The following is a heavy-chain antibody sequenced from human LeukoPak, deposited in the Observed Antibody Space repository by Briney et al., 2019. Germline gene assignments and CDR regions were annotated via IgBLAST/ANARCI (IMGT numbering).Heavy chain of an antibody. V-gene: IGHV4-39*07. CDR3: ARTRVPGSYSPKGPFDY. Sequence: SETLSLTCTVSGASISSSNYYWGWIRQPPSKGLEWIGSMYYSGSIFYNPSLKSRVTISINTSKTQFSLKVSSVTAADTAVYYCARTRVPGSYSPKGPFDYWGQGTLVTVSS. CDR1: GASISSSNYY. J-gene: IGHJ4*02. CDR2: MYYSGSI. D-gene: IGHD1-26*01.